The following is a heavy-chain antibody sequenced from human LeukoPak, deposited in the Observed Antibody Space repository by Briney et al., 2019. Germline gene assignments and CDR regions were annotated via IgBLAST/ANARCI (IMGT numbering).Heavy chain of an antibody. D-gene: IGHD3-3*01. CDR1: GGSFSGYY. Sequence: SETLSLTCAVYGGSFSGYYWSWIRQPPGKGLEWIGEINHSGSTNYNPSLKSRVTISVATSKNQFSLKLSSVTAADTAVYYCARLSEYYDFWSGSGRGDAFDIWGQGTMVTVSS. V-gene: IGHV4-34*01. J-gene: IGHJ3*02. CDR3: ARLSEYYDFWSGSGRGDAFDI. CDR2: INHSGST.